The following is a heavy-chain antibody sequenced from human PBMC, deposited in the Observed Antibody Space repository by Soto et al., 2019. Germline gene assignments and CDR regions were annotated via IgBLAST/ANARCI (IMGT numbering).Heavy chain of an antibody. CDR1: GFSLSTSGVG. Sequence: QITLKESGPTLVKPTQTLTLTCTFSGFSLSTSGVGVGWIRQPPGKALEWLALIYWDDDKRYSPSLKSRLTITKDTSKNQVVLTMTNMDPVDTATYYCAPGSIAAAGTPWDYWGQGTLVTVSS. D-gene: IGHD6-13*01. J-gene: IGHJ4*02. V-gene: IGHV2-5*02. CDR3: APGSIAAAGTPWDY. CDR2: IYWDDDK.